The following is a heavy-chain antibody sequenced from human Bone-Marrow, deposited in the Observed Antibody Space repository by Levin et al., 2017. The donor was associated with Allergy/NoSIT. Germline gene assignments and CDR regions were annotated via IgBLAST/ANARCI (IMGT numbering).Heavy chain of an antibody. Sequence: SCAAFGFTFSSYDMSWVRQAPGKGLEWVAAISGSRGNTYYAESVRGRFTVPRDNSKFTLYLQLNNLRAEDTGVYYCVNRQDSGTTYDSCGQNLSWGRGTLVIVSS. CDR1: GFTFSSYD. CDR3: VNRQDSGTTYDSCGQNLS. D-gene: IGHD3-22*01. J-gene: IGHJ5*02. CDR2: ISGSRGNT. V-gene: IGHV3-23*01.